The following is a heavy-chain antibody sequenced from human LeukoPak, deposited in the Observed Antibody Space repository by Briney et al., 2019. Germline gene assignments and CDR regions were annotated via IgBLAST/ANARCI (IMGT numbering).Heavy chain of an antibody. V-gene: IGHV1-2*02. CDR2: SNPNCGGT. D-gene: IGHD2-15*01. J-gene: IGHJ6*02. CDR3: ARDVNCSGGSCYYYYGMDV. Sequence: ASVKVSCKASGYTFTGYYMHWVRQPPGQGLEWVGWSNPNCGGTNYAQNFQGRVTMTRDTSISTAFMELSRLRSDDTAVYYCARDVNCSGGSCYYYYGMDVWGQGTTVTVSS. CDR1: GYTFTGYY.